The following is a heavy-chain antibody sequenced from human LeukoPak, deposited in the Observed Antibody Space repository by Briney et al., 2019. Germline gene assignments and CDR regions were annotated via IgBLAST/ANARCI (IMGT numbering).Heavy chain of an antibody. J-gene: IGHJ4*02. D-gene: IGHD6-13*01. V-gene: IGHV4-39*07. CDR3: ARGPPGYSSSWYGY. CDR2: IYYSGST. CDR1: GGSISSSSYY. Sequence: ASETLSLTCTVSGGSISSSSYYWGWIRQPPGKGLEWIGSIYYSGSTYYNPSLKSRVTISVDTSKNQFSLKLSSVTAADTAVYYCARGPPGYSSSWYGYWGQGTLVTVSS.